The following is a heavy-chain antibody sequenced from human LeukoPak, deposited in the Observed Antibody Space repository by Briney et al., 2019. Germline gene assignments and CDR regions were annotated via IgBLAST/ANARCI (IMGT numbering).Heavy chain of an antibody. V-gene: IGHV4-59*08. CDR2: IYYSGST. D-gene: IGHD1-14*01. J-gene: IGHJ4*02. CDR1: GGSISSYY. CDR3: ARHEDHRTFDY. Sequence: SETLSLTCTVSGGSISSYYWSWIRQPPGKGLEWIGYIYYSGSTNYNPSLKGRVTISVDTSKNQFSLKLSSVTAADTAVYYCARHEDHRTFDYWGQGTLVTVSS.